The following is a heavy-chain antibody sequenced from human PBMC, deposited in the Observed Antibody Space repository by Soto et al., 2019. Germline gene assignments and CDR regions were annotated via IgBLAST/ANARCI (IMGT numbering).Heavy chain of an antibody. CDR2: SSSSSSYI. Sequence: EVQLVESGGGLVKPGGSLRLSCAASGFTFSSYSMNWVRQAPGKGLEWVSSSSSSSSYIYYADSVKGRFTISRDNAKNSLYLQMNSLRAEDTAVYYCARGLMVYAAFDYWGQGTLVTVSS. J-gene: IGHJ4*02. D-gene: IGHD2-8*01. CDR3: ARGLMVYAAFDY. V-gene: IGHV3-21*01. CDR1: GFTFSSYS.